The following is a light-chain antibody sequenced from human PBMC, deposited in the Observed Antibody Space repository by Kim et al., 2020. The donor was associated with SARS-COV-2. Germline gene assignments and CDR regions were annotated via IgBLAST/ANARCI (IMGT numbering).Light chain of an antibody. CDR1: KSDIGDYNY. Sequence: QAITIAGTGTKSDIGDYNYVSWYQQYPGEAPKLMIYAVSERPSGVSKRFSGAKSGKTASLTIAGLQGEDEATYYCNSYTGSSDFGVFGGGTKVTVL. J-gene: IGLJ3*02. V-gene: IGLV2-14*04. CDR2: AVS. CDR3: NSYTGSSDFGV.